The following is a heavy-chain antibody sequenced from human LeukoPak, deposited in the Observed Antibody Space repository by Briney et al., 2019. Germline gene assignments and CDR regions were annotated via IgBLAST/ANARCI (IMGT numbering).Heavy chain of an antibody. Sequence: GGSLRLSCAASGFTFSSYGMHWVRQAPGKGLEWVAVIWYDGSNKYYADSVKGRFTISRDNSKNTLYLQMNSLRAEDTAVYYCARARYNSGWYPGDYWGQGTLVTASS. CDR3: ARARYNSGWYPGDY. CDR1: GFTFSSYG. V-gene: IGHV3-33*01. D-gene: IGHD6-19*01. J-gene: IGHJ4*02. CDR2: IWYDGSNK.